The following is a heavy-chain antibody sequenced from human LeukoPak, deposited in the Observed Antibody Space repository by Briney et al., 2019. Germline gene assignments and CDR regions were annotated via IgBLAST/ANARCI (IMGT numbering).Heavy chain of an antibody. V-gene: IGHV1-2*06. J-gene: IGHJ4*02. CDR3: ARGGELGMNYFDY. Sequence: ASVKVSCRASGYTFTGCYMHWVRQAPGQGLEWMGRINPNSGGTNYAQQFQGRVTMTRDTSISTAYMELSRLRSDDTAVYYCARGGELGMNYFDYWGQGTLVTVSS. CDR2: INPNSGGT. CDR1: GYTFTGCY. D-gene: IGHD7-27*01.